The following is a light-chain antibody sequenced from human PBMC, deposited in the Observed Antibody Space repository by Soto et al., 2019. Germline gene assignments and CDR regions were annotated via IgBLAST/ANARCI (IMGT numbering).Light chain of an antibody. V-gene: IGKV3-20*01. Sequence: EIGLTQSPGPLSLSPVEVATHSCSASQSVSSRYIAWYQQRPGQTPSLLIYGASTRATGIPDRFSGSGSGTHFTLTISRLEPGDFAVYYCQHFGGTTFTFGQGTRLEIK. CDR2: GAS. CDR3: QHFGGTTFT. CDR1: QSVSSRY. J-gene: IGKJ5*01.